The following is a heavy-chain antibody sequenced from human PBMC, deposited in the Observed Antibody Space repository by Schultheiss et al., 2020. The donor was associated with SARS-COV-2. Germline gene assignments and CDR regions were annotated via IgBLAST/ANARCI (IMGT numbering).Heavy chain of an antibody. D-gene: IGHD4-17*01. J-gene: IGHJ6*02. CDR2: ISYDGSNK. Sequence: GGSLRLSCAASGFTFSSYGMHWVRQAPGKGLEWVAVISYDGSNKYYADSVKGRFTISRDNSKNTLYLQMNSLRAEDTAVYYCAKDLSPYGDYEVDYNYGMDVWGQGTTVTVSS. V-gene: IGHV3-30*18. CDR1: GFTFSSYG. CDR3: AKDLSPYGDYEVDYNYGMDV.